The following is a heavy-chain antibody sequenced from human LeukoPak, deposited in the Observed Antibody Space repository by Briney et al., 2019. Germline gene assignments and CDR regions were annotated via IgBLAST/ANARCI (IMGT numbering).Heavy chain of an antibody. D-gene: IGHD1-26*01. J-gene: IGHJ3*02. CDR2: INWNGGST. CDR1: GFTFDDYG. V-gene: IGHV3-20*01. CDR3: AREDLGSYPEGDAFDI. Sequence: GGSLRLSCAASGFTFDDYGMSWVRQAPGKGLEWVSGINWNGGSTGYADSVKGRFTISRDNAKNSLYLQMNSLRAEDTALYHCAREDLGSYPEGDAFDIWGQGTMVTVSS.